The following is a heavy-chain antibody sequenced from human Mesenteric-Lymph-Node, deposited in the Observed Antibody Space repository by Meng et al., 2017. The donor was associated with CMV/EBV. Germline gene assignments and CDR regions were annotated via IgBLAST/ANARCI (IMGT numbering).Heavy chain of an antibody. CDR2: ISYDGSNK. V-gene: IGHV3-30*19. Sequence: GESLKISCTASGFTFSNYNMHWVRQAPGKGLEWVAVISYDGSNKYYADSVKGRFTISRDNSKNTLYLQMNSLRAEDTAVYYCARDGRAVAGFDYWGQGTLVTVSS. CDR1: GFTFSNYN. J-gene: IGHJ4*02. D-gene: IGHD6-19*01. CDR3: ARDGRAVAGFDY.